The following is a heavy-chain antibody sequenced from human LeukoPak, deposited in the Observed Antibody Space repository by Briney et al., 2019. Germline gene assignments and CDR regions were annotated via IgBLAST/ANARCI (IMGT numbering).Heavy chain of an antibody. CDR2: IYYSGST. V-gene: IGHV4-59*01. Sequence: SETLSLTCTVSGGSISSYYWSWIRQPPGKGLEWIGYIYYSGSTNYNPSLKSRVTISVDTSKNQFSLKLSSVTAADTAVYYCASIPGGGQGYYFDYWGQGTLVTVSS. D-gene: IGHD2-15*01. CDR3: ASIPGGGQGYYFDY. J-gene: IGHJ4*02. CDR1: GGSISSYY.